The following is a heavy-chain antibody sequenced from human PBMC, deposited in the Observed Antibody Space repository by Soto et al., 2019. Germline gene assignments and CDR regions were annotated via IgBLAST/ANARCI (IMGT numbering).Heavy chain of an antibody. Sequence: ASVKVSCKASGGTFSSYAISWVRQAPGQGLERMGGIIPIFGTANYAQKFQGRVTITADESTSTAYMELSSLRSEDTAVYYCARDGYYYDSSGHTPFDYWGQGTLVTVSS. CDR2: IIPIFGTA. V-gene: IGHV1-69*13. D-gene: IGHD3-22*01. J-gene: IGHJ4*02. CDR3: ARDGYYYDSSGHTPFDY. CDR1: GGTFSSYA.